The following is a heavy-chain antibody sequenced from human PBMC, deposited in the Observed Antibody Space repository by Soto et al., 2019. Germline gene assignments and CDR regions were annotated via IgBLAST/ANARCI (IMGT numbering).Heavy chain of an antibody. CDR2: IYPADSDT. D-gene: IGHD6-6*01. CDR3: ARHAPPYSSSPYGMDV. J-gene: IGHJ6*02. CDR1: GYSFPSQW. Sequence: PGESLKISCKGSGYSFPSQWIGWVRQTPGKGLEWMGSIYPADSDTRYSPSFQGQVIISADKSISTAYLQWSSLKASDTAMYYCARHAPPYSSSPYGMDVWGQGTTVTVSS. V-gene: IGHV5-51*01.